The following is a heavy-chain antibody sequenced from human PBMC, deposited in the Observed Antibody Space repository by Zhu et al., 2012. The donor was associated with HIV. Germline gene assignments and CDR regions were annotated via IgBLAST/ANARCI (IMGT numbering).Heavy chain of an antibody. J-gene: IGHJ6*03. V-gene: IGHV4-4*02. Sequence: QVQLQESGPGLVKTSGTLSLTCAVSDGSVSGPHWWTWVRQSPVKGLEWIGDIYHRGTTTYNSSFKSRVKISMDKSQNQLSLTLTSVTAADTAIYYCARLSGERLPTETYFRYYMDVWGKGTTVIVSS. D-gene: IGHD1-26*01. CDR3: ARLSGERLPTETYFRYYMDV. CDR1: DGSVSGPHW. CDR2: IYHRGTT.